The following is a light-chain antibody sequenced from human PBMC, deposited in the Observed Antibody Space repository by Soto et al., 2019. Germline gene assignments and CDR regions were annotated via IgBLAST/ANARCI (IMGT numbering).Light chain of an antibody. V-gene: IGKV4-1*01. Sequence: DIVMTQSPDSLAVSLGERATINCKSSQSVLYSSNNKNYLAWYQQKPGQPPKLXISWASTRESGGSDRFRGSGSGTDVTLTSSSLQAEDVAVDYCQQSYITPLTFGGGTKVDIK. CDR2: WAS. CDR3: QQSYITPLT. J-gene: IGKJ4*01. CDR1: QSVLYSSNNKNY.